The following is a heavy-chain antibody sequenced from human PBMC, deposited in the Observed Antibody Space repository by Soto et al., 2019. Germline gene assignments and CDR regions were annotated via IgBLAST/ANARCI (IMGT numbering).Heavy chain of an antibody. D-gene: IGHD2-2*03. V-gene: IGHV4-31*03. CDR2: IYYSGST. Sequence: SETLSLTCTVSGGSIISGGYYWMWIRQHPGKGLVWIGYIYYSGSTYYNPSLKSRVTISVETSKNQFSLKLSSVTAADTAVYYCARDWAPGYCSSTSCYGKKYYYYYGMDVWGQGTTVTVSS. J-gene: IGHJ6*02. CDR1: GGSIISGGYY. CDR3: ARDWAPGYCSSTSCYGKKYYYYYGMDV.